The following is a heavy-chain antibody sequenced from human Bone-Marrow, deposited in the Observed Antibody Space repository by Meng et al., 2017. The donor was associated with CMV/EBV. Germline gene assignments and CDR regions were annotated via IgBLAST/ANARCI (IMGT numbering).Heavy chain of an antibody. CDR2: IRYDGSNK. V-gene: IGHV3-30*02. Sequence: GGSLRLSCAASGFTFSSYGMHWVRKDPGTGLEWVAFIRYDGSNKYYADSVKGRFTISRDNSKNTLYLQMNSLRAEDTAVYYCAKVRGNSPYYYGMDVWGQGTTVSVSS. CDR1: GFTFSSYG. D-gene: IGHD4-23*01. J-gene: IGHJ6*02. CDR3: AKVRGNSPYYYGMDV.